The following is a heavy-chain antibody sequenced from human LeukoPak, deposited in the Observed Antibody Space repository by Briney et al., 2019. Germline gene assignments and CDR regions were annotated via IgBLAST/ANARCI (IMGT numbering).Heavy chain of an antibody. J-gene: IGHJ4*02. CDR3: ARTMITYIAARPEGYFDY. D-gene: IGHD6-6*01. Sequence: SETLSLTCTVSGGSISSGGYYWSWIRQHPGKGLEWIGHIYYSGSTYYNPSLKSRVTISVDTSKNQFSLKLSSVTAADTAVYYCARTMITYIAARPEGYFDYWGQGTLVTVSS. V-gene: IGHV4-31*03. CDR1: GGSISSGGYY. CDR2: IYYSGST.